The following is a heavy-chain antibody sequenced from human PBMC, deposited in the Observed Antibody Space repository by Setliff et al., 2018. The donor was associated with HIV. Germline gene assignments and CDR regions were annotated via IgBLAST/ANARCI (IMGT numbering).Heavy chain of an antibody. CDR1: GGNFRFYA. J-gene: IGHJ5*02. V-gene: IGHV1-69*13. CDR3: AREAWDYGDYRKGDSILEGRVVGGAPTIMDIPNPLQPLP. D-gene: IGHD4-17*01. Sequence: GASVKVSCKASGGNFRFYAFSWVRQAPGQGLEWMGGIIPMFVTANYAQKFQDRVTITADESTSTAYMELRSMRTDDTAVYYGAREAWDYGDYRKGDSILEGRVVGGAPTIMDIPNPLQPLPWG. CDR2: IIPMFVTA.